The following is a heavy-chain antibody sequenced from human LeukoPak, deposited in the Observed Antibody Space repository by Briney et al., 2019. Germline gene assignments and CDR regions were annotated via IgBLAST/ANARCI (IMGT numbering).Heavy chain of an antibody. Sequence: ASMKVSCKASGFDFTAYYIHWVRQAPGQGLQWMGWINPKSGGTNSAQKFKGRISITSDMPTNTVFMELSRLTSDDTAVYYCARVSAVAGAFSYWGQGTLVTVSS. J-gene: IGHJ4*02. CDR1: GFDFTAYY. CDR2: INPKSGGT. D-gene: IGHD6-19*01. CDR3: ARVSAVAGAFSY. V-gene: IGHV1-2*02.